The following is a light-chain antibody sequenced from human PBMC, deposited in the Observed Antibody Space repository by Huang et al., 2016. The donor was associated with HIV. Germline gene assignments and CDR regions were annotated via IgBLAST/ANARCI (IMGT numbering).Light chain of an antibody. CDR2: GAS. CDR1: QSVSSY. V-gene: IGKV3-15*01. CDR3: QQYNNGCT. Sequence: EIVMTQSPATLSVSPGERATLSCRASQSVSSYLAWYQQKPGQSPRLLIDGASTRATGIPARFRGSGSGTEFTLTITSLQSEDFVVYYCQQYNNGCTFGQGTKLEIK. J-gene: IGKJ2*02.